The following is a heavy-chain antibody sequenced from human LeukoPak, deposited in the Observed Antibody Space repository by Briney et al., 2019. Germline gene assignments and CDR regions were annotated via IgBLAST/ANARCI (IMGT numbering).Heavy chain of an antibody. CDR3: ARNQQLGGHSYYYYGMDV. CDR1: GLTGSHNY. J-gene: IGHJ6*02. D-gene: IGHD3-16*01. V-gene: IGHV3-53*01. Sequence: GGSLRLSCAASGLTGSHNYVSWVRQAPGKGLEWVSAIHTSGDTCYADSVKGRFTISRDNSKNTLYLQMNSLRADDTAIYYCARNQQLGGHSYYYYGMDVWGQGTTVTVSS. CDR2: IHTSGDT.